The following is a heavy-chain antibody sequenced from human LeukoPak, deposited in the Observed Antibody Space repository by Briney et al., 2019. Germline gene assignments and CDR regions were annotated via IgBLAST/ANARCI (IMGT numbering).Heavy chain of an antibody. CDR1: GDSVSINSAA. D-gene: IGHD5-18*01. CDR3: ARVLDTPNSYYFDL. CDR2: TYYRSKWYN. J-gene: IGHJ4*02. Sequence: SQTLSLTFAISGDSVSINSAAWNWIRQSPSRGLEWLGRTYYRSKWYNDYAVSVKSRITINPDTSKNQFSLQLNSVTPEDTAVYYCARVLDTPNSYYFDLWGQGTLVTVSS. V-gene: IGHV6-1*01.